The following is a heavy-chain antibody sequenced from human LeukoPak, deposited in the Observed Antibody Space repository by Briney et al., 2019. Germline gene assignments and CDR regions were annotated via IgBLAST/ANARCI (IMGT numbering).Heavy chain of an antibody. Sequence: RGESLKISCKGSGYSFTSYWIGWVRQMPGKGLEWMGIIYPGDSDTRYSPSFQGQVTISADKSISTAYLQWSTLKASDTAIYYCVRPPGISGYYSSWGQGTLVTVSS. CDR1: GYSFTSYW. D-gene: IGHD3-22*01. CDR3: VRPPGISGYYSS. J-gene: IGHJ5*02. V-gene: IGHV5-51*01. CDR2: IYPGDSDT.